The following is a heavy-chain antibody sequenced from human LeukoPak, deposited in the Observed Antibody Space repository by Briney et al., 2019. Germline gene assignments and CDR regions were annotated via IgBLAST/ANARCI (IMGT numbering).Heavy chain of an antibody. J-gene: IGHJ4*02. Sequence: PSQTLSLTCTVSGGSISSGDYYWSWIRRPPGKGLEWIGYIYYSGSTNYNPSLKSRVTISVDTSKNQFSLKLSSVTAAGTAVYYCARGGRGSWAPLFDYWGQGTLVTVSS. CDR2: IYYSGST. D-gene: IGHD6-13*01. CDR1: GGSISSGDYY. V-gene: IGHV4-61*08. CDR3: ARGGRGSWAPLFDY.